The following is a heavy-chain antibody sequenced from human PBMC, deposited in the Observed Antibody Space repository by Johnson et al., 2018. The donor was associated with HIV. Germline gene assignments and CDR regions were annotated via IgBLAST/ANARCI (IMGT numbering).Heavy chain of an antibody. CDR2: ISYDGSNK. Sequence: QVQLVESGGGLVRPGGSLRRSCVASGFSFSSYAMHWVRQAPGKGLEWVAVISYDGSNKYYADSVKGRFTISRDNSTNKLYLQMNSLKTEDTAVYYCTTDGRRTIDAFAIWGQGTMVTVSS. D-gene: IGHD1/OR15-1a*01. J-gene: IGHJ3*02. CDR3: TTDGRRTIDAFAI. V-gene: IGHV3-30-3*01. CDR1: GFSFSSYA.